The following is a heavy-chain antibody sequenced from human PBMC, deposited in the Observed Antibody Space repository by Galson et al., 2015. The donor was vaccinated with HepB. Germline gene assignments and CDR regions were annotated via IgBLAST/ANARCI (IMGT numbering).Heavy chain of an antibody. CDR3: ARGFWSGYYNWIDY. CDR1: GFTFSSYD. D-gene: IGHD3-3*01. CDR2: IGTAGDT. V-gene: IGHV3-13*01. J-gene: IGHJ4*02. Sequence: SLRLSCAASGFTFSSYDMHWVRQATGKGLEWVSAIGTAGDTYYPGSVKGRFTISRENAKNSLYLQMNSLRAGDTAVYYCARGFWSGYYNWIDYWGQGTLVTVSS.